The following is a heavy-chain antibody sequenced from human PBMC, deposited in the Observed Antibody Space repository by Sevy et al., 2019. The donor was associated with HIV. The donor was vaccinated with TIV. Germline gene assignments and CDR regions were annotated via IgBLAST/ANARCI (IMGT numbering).Heavy chain of an antibody. J-gene: IGHJ4*02. Sequence: GGSLRLSCAASRFTFSNYAMRWVRQAPGKGPEWVSGISISGVTTYYADSVKGRFTISRDNSKNTLYLQMNSLRVDDTAIYYCATGRDYGSGSYDYWGPGTLVTVSS. CDR1: RFTFSNYA. D-gene: IGHD3-10*01. V-gene: IGHV3-23*01. CDR3: ATGRDYGSGSYDY. CDR2: ISISGVTT.